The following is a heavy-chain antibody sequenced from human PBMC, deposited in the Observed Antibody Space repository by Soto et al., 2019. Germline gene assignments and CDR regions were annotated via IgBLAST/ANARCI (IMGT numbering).Heavy chain of an antibody. Sequence: GVLRLSCTASGFTFGDYAMSWVRQAPGKGLEWVGFIRPKAYGGTTEYAASVKGRFTISRDDSKGIAYLQMNSLKTEDTAVYYCARDPYSGSYDPFDYWGQGALVTVSS. V-gene: IGHV3-49*04. CDR3: ARDPYSGSYDPFDY. CDR2: IRPKAYGGTT. D-gene: IGHD1-26*01. J-gene: IGHJ4*02. CDR1: GFTFGDYA.